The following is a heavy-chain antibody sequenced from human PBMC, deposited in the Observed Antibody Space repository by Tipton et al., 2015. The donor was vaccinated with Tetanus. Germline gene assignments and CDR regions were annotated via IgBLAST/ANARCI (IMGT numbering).Heavy chain of an antibody. J-gene: IGHJ4*02. V-gene: IGHV4-31*03. CDR1: GGSVNSGGYY. D-gene: IGHD6-6*01. Sequence: TLSLTCTVSGGSVNSGGYYWSWIRQHPEKGLEWIGYIYYTGNTYYNPSLKSRVTLSVDMSKNQFSLNLRSLTAADTAVYYCARRSVSARFDDWGQGTQVTVSS. CDR2: IYYTGNT. CDR3: ARRSVSARFDD.